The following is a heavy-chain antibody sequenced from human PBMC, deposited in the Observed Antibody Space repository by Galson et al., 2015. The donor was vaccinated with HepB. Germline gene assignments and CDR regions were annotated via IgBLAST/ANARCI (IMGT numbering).Heavy chain of an antibody. CDR3: AREGFSAYDYAGYYYYGMDV. D-gene: IGHD5-12*01. Sequence: VKVSCKASGYTFTSYGISWVRQAPGQGLEWMGWISAYNRNTNYAQKLQGRVTMATDTSTSAAYMELRSLRSDDTAVYYCAREGFSAYDYAGYYYYGMDVWGQGTAVTVSS. CDR2: ISAYNRNT. CDR1: GYTFTSYG. J-gene: IGHJ6*02. V-gene: IGHV1-18*01.